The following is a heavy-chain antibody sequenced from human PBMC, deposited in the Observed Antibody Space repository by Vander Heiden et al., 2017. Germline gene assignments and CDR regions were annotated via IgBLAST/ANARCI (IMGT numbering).Heavy chain of an antibody. D-gene: IGHD2-15*01. Sequence: EVQLVESGGGLGKPGGSLRLSGVASGFTFNNAWMTWVRQAPGKGLEWVGRIKGKSAGGTIDHAAPVKGRFTISRADSKNTVYLQMNSLTIEDIAVYYRTLVGCSDGSCYPDNWGQGTLVTVSS. CDR3: TLVGCSDGSCYPDN. CDR1: GFTFNNAW. J-gene: IGHJ4*02. CDR2: IKGKSAGGTI. V-gene: IGHV3-15*01.